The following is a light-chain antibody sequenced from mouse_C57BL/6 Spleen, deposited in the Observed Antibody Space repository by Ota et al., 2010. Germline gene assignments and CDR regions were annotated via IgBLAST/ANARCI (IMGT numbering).Light chain of an antibody. Sequence: DIQMTQSPSSLSASLGGKVHHHLARQAKTLTSNIAWYQHKPGKGPRLLIHYTSSLHSGVPSRFSGSGSGTDYSLTISNLEPEDIATYYCQQYSKLPYTFGGGTKLEIK. CDR3: QQYSKLPYT. CDR2: YTS. CDR1: KTLTSN. J-gene: IGKJ2*01. V-gene: IGKV19-93*01.